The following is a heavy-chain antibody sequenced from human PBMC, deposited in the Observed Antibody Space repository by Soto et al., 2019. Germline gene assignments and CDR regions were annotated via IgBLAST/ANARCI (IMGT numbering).Heavy chain of an antibody. D-gene: IGHD6-19*01. V-gene: IGHV4-59*01. CDR2: FYKSGTT. CDR3: ARGSSGWSVYYYFDY. CDR1: GDSINSYY. J-gene: IGHJ4*02. Sequence: SETLSLTCTVSGDSINSYYWSWIRQPPGKGLEWIAYFYKSGTTNYNPSLKSRVTISVDTSKNQFSLKLSSVTAADTAVYYCARGSSGWSVYYYFDYSGKGTLVTVLL.